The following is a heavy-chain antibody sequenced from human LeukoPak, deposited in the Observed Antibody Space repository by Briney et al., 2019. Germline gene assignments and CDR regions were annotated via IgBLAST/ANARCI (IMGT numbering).Heavy chain of an antibody. CDR3: ATDRDYDAFDI. Sequence: ASVKVSCKASGHTFTGYYMHWVRQAPGQGLEWMGWINPNSGGTNYAQKFRGRVTMTRDTSISTAYMELSRLRSDDTAVYYCATDRDYDAFDIWGQGTMVTVSS. CDR2: INPNSGGT. J-gene: IGHJ3*02. D-gene: IGHD3/OR15-3a*01. CDR1: GHTFTGYY. V-gene: IGHV1-2*02.